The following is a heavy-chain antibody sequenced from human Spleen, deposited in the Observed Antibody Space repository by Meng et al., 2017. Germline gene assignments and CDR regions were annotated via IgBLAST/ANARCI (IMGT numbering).Heavy chain of an antibody. CDR2: ISWNSGSI. CDR3: ARVDPKVPGAPNCPDV. Sequence: GESLKISCAASGLSFSRNWMSWVRQASGKGLEWVSGISWNSGSIGYVDSVKGRFTISRDNAKNSLSLQMNSLTAEDTAVYYCARVDPKVPGAPNCPDVWGQGKLVNGAS. D-gene: IGHD2-2*01. V-gene: IGHV3-20*04. J-gene: IGHJ4*02. CDR1: GLSFSRNW.